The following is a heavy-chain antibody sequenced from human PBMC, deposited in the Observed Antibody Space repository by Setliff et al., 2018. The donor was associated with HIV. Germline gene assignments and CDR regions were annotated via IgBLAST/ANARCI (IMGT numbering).Heavy chain of an antibody. V-gene: IGHV4-61*01. Sequence: SETLSLTCTVSGGSVSSGSYYWSWIRQPPGKGLEWIGYIYYSGSTKHNPSLESRVTISLDTSKNQFSLKLTSVTAADTAVYYCARYSPRGYTLTGPYWGQGTLVTVSS. J-gene: IGHJ4*02. CDR3: ARYSPRGYTLTGPY. CDR2: IYYSGST. D-gene: IGHD6-25*01. CDR1: GGSVSSGSYY.